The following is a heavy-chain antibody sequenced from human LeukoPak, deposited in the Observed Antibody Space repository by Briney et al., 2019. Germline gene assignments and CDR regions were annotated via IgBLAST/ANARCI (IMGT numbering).Heavy chain of an antibody. V-gene: IGHV3-23*01. D-gene: IGHD3-16*01. Sequence: PGGSLRLSCAASGFTFSSHAMTWVRQAPGKGLQWVSSISINADDTHYADSVKGRFTIPRDNSKKTLFLQMNSLRVDDTAIYYCAKEIRPNDHWGQGTLVIVSS. J-gene: IGHJ4*02. CDR1: GFTFSSHA. CDR3: AKEIRPNDH. CDR2: ISINADDT.